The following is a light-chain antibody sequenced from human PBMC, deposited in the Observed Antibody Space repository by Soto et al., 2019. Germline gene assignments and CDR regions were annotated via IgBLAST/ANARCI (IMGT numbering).Light chain of an antibody. J-gene: IGLJ2*01. V-gene: IGLV1-44*01. CDR2: SNN. Sequence: QAVVTQPPSASGTPGQRVTISCSGSSSNIGSNTVNWYQQLPGTAPKLLIYSNNQRPSGVPDRFSGSKSGTSASLAISGLQSEDEADYYCAAWEDSLNGVVVGGGTKLTVL. CDR3: AAWEDSLNGVV. CDR1: SSNIGSNT.